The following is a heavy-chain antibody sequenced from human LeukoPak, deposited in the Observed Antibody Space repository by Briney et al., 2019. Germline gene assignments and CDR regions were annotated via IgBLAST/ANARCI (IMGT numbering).Heavy chain of an antibody. CDR3: AKETVVVVAATPDAFDI. D-gene: IGHD2-15*01. V-gene: IGHV3-23*01. CDR1: GFTFSSYG. J-gene: IGHJ3*02. CDR2: ISGSGGST. Sequence: PGGSLRLSCAASGFTFSSYGMSWVRQAPGKGLEWVSGISGSGGSTHDADAVKDRFTIPRDNSKKTLYLQMCSLRAEDTAVYYCAKETVVVVAATPDAFDIWGQGTMVTVSS.